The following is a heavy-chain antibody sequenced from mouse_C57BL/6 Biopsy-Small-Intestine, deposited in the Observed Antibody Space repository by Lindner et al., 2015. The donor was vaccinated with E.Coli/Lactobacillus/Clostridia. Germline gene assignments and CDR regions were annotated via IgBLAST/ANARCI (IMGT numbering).Heavy chain of an antibody. CDR2: IYPRTGNI. D-gene: IGHD2-13*01. CDR1: GYTFTSYG. Sequence: VQLQESGPELVKPGTSVKLSCKASGYTFTSYGISWVKQRTGQGLEWIGEIYPRTGNIYYNEKFKGKATLTSDKSSSTAYMELSSLTSEDSAVFYCAGPYGDSFAYWGQGTLVTVSA. V-gene: IGHV1-81*01. CDR3: AGPYGDSFAY. J-gene: IGHJ3*01.